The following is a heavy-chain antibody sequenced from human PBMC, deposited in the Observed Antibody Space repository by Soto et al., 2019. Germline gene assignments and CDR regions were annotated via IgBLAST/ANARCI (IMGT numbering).Heavy chain of an antibody. V-gene: IGHV3-33*01. CDR1: GFTFSSYG. CDR3: ARDLLGQDYYYGMDV. CDR2: IWYDGSNK. Sequence: GGSLRLSCAASGFTFSSYGMHWVRQAPGKGLEWVAVIWYDGSNKYYADSVEGRFTISRDNSKNTLYLQMNSLRAEDTAVYYCARDLLGQDYYYGMDVWGQGTTVTVSS. J-gene: IGHJ6*02. D-gene: IGHD3-16*01.